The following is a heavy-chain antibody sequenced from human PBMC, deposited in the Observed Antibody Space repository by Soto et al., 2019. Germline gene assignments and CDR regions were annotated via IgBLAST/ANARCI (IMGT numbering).Heavy chain of an antibody. CDR2: INQSGST. D-gene: IGHD3-10*01. Sequence: SETLSLTCTVSGGSISSGGYYWSWIRQPPGKGLEWIREINQSGSTNYNPSLKSRVTISVDTSKNQFSLKLSSVTAADTAVYYCARFVKAAAYYYDGLDVW. J-gene: IGHJ6*01. CDR3: ARFVKAAAYYYDGLDV. V-gene: IGHV4-39*07. CDR1: GGSISSGGYY.